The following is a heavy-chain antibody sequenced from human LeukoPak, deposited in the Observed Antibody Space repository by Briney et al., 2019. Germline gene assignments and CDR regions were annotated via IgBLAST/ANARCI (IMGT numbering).Heavy chain of an antibody. Sequence: GGSLRLSCAASGFTFDDYAMHWVRQAPGKGLEWVSGISWNSGSIGYADSVKGRFTISRDNSKNTLYLQMSNLRVEDTAVYYCARAAYDSNGFTANHDYWGQGTLVTVST. CDR1: GFTFDDYA. D-gene: IGHD3-22*01. V-gene: IGHV3-9*01. CDR2: ISWNSGSI. CDR3: ARAAYDSNGFTANHDY. J-gene: IGHJ4*02.